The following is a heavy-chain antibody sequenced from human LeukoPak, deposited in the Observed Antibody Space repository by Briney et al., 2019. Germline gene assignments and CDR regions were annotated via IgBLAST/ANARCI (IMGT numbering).Heavy chain of an antibody. CDR2: IFPGDSET. CDR1: GYRFTTYW. CDR3: ATSESQTRFDY. Sequence: GESLQISCQGSGYRFTTYWIGWVRQMPGKGLEWMGIIFPGDSETIYSPSFQGQVTISADKYISTAYLQWRSLKASDTAMYYCATSESQTRFDYWGQGTLVTASS. D-gene: IGHD1/OR15-1a*01. V-gene: IGHV5-51*01. J-gene: IGHJ4*02.